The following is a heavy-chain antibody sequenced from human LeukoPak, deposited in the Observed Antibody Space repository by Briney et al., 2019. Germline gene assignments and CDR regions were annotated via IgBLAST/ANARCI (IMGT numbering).Heavy chain of an antibody. CDR1: GGSISGYY. V-gene: IGHV4-59*01. J-gene: IGHJ4*02. D-gene: IGHD7-27*01. CDR2: SCYSGNA. Sequence: SETLSLTCTVSGGSISGYYWGWIRQSPERGLEWMGYSCYSGNAYYNPSLKSRTTISVDTSKNQFSLKLTSVTAADTAVYYCARCPGEISGAPDHWGQGSLVTVSS. CDR3: ARCPGEISGAPDH.